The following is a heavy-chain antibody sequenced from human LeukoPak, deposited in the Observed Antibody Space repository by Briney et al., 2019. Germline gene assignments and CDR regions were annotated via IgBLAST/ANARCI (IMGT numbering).Heavy chain of an antibody. CDR1: GYTFTSYG. V-gene: IGHV1-18*01. Sequence: GASVKVSCKASGYTFTSYGISWVRQAPGQGLEWMGWISAYNGNTNYAQKLQGRVTMTTDTSTSTAYMELRSMRSDDTAVYYCARFAYYYDSSGYYGGPGWFDPWGQGTLVTVSS. CDR2: ISAYNGNT. D-gene: IGHD3-22*01. CDR3: ARFAYYYDSSGYYGGPGWFDP. J-gene: IGHJ5*02.